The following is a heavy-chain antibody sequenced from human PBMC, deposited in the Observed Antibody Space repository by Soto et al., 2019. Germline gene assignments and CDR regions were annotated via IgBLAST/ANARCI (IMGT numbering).Heavy chain of an antibody. V-gene: IGHV4-4*02. CDR2: IYHSGGA. Sequence: SETRSLTWAVSCDSMSRSNGGSGVRHPPGKVREWIGEIYHSGGANYNPSLKSRGTISVGKSRNQCSPTPSSVTAAHTAVYYCASLEPRGAFDIWAKGTMVTVS. CDR1: CDSMSRSNG. CDR3: ASLEPRGAFDI. J-gene: IGHJ3*02.